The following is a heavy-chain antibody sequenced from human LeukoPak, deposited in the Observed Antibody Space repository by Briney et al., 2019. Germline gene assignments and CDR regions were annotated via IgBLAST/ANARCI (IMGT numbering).Heavy chain of an antibody. CDR2: ISYDGSNK. CDR3: AKDTWGSLEMGYFDY. CDR1: GFTFSSYA. J-gene: IGHJ4*02. Sequence: PGGSLRLSCAASGFTFSSYAMHWVRQAPGKGLEWVAVISYDGSNKYYADSVKGRFTISRDNSKNTLYLQMNSLRAEDTAVYYCAKDTWGSLEMGYFDYWGQGTLVTVSS. V-gene: IGHV3-30-3*01. D-gene: IGHD3-16*01.